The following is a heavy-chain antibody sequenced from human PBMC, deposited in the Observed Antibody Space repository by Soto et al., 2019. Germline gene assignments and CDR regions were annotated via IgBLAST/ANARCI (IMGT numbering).Heavy chain of an antibody. V-gene: IGHV1-2*04. J-gene: IGHJ6*02. Sequence: GASVKVSCKASGYTFTGYYMHWVRQAPGQGLEWMGWINPNSGGTNYAQKFQGWVTMTRDTSISTAYMELSRLRSDDTAVYYCAVDSGYTSCYEDDGCGMDVWGQGTTVTVSS. D-gene: IGHD2-2*01. CDR2: INPNSGGT. CDR3: AVDSGYTSCYEDDGCGMDV. CDR1: GYTFTGYY.